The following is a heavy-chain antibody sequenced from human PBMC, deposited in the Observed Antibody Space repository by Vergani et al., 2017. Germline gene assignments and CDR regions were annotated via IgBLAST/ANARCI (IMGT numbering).Heavy chain of an antibody. CDR2: VYYTGST. Sequence: QVQLQESGPGLVKPSETLSLTCTVSGAAIKDFYWSWFRQPPGKGLEWIGYVYYTGSTTYNPSLKSRVTISVDTSNNQFSLRMTSLTAADTAIYYCARDRDLYCLSTTSSHNWFDPGGQGSLGTVSS. CDR1: GAAIKDFY. V-gene: IGHV4-59*01. J-gene: IGHJ5*02. D-gene: IGHD2/OR15-2a*01. CDR3: ARDRDLYCLSTTSSHNWFDP.